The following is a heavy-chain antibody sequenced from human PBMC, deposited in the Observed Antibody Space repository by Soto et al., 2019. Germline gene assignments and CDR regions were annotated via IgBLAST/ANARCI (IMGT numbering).Heavy chain of an antibody. CDR3: ARSLGYCSSTSCYGGFDY. CDR2: INPSGGST. CDR1: GGTFSSYA. Sequence: ASVKVSCKASGGTFSSYAISWVRQAPGQGLEWMGIINPSGGSTSYAQKFQGRVTMTRDTSTSTVYMELSSLRSEDTAVYYCARSLGYCSSTSCYGGFDYWGQGTLVTVSS. V-gene: IGHV1-46*03. D-gene: IGHD2-2*01. J-gene: IGHJ4*02.